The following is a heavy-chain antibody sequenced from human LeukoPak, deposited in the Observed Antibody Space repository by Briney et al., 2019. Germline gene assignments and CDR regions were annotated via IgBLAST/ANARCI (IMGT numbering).Heavy chain of an antibody. CDR3: ARQIAAAAGTGGDGAFDI. CDR2: INHSGST. D-gene: IGHD6-13*01. Sequence: SETLSLTCTVSGGSISSSSHYWSWIRQPPGKGLEWIGEINHSGSTNYNPSLKSRVTISVDTSKNQFSLKLSSVTAADTAVYYCARQIAAAAGTGGDGAFDIWGQGTMVTVSS. V-gene: IGHV4-39*01. CDR1: GGSISSSSHY. J-gene: IGHJ3*02.